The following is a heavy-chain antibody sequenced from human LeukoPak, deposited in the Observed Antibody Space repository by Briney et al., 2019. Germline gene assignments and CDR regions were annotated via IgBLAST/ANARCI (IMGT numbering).Heavy chain of an antibody. J-gene: IGHJ4*02. Sequence: PGGSLRLSCAASGFTVSSNYMSWVRQAPGKGLEGVSVIYSGGSTYYADSVKGRFTISRDNSKDTLYLQMNSLRAEDTAVYYCAREYSSSGFFDYWGQGTLVTVSS. V-gene: IGHV3-53*01. CDR1: GFTVSSNY. CDR3: AREYSSSGFFDY. D-gene: IGHD6-6*01. CDR2: IYSGGST.